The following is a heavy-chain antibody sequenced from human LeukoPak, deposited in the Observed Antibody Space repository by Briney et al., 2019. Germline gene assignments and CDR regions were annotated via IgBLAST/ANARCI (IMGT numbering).Heavy chain of an antibody. CDR2: IYPADSDT. Sequence: GESLKISCQASGYSFTSYWIGWVRQMPGIGVEWMGIIYPADSDTRYSPSFQGQVTISADKSTSTAYLQWSSLKASDTAMYYCARSMLRGVNFNYWGQGTLVTVSS. CDR3: ARSMLRGVNFNY. D-gene: IGHD3-10*01. V-gene: IGHV5-51*01. J-gene: IGHJ4*02. CDR1: GYSFTSYW.